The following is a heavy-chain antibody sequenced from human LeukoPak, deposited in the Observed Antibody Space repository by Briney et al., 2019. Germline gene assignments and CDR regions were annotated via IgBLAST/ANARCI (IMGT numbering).Heavy chain of an antibody. CDR2: VYYTGST. D-gene: IGHD5-12*01. CDR3: ARVYGGGYDFRGAFDI. V-gene: IGHV4-59*01. CDR1: GDSLSTYY. J-gene: IGHJ3*02. Sequence: SETLSLTCTVSGDSLSTYYWIWIRQPPGKGLEYIGYVYYTGSTNYNPSLKSRVTISVDTSKNQFSLKLSSVTAADTAVYYCARVYGGGYDFRGAFDIWGQGTMVPVSS.